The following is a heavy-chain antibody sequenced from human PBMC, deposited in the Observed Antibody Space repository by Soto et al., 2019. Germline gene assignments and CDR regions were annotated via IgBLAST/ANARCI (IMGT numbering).Heavy chain of an antibody. V-gene: IGHV3-64D*06. J-gene: IGHJ1*01. Sequence: SGGSLRLSCSASGFTFSSYAMHWVRQAPGKGLEYVSGVRGNGDPPFYADSVKGRFTISRDNSKNTLYLQMSSLSADDTAVYYCVKSRGGNNFDFFDWGQGXQVTV. CDR1: GFTFSSYA. CDR3: VKSRGGNNFDFFD. D-gene: IGHD5-12*01. CDR2: VRGNGDPP.